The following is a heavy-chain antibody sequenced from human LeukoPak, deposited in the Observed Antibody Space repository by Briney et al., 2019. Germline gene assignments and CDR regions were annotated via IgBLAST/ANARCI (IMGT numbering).Heavy chain of an antibody. J-gene: IGHJ3*02. Sequence: SETLSLTCTVSGGSISSYYWSWIRQPAGKGLGWIGRIYTSGSTNYNPSLKSRVTMSVDTSKNQFSLKLSSVTAADTAVYYCARDVLLPIQTHAFDIWGQGTMVTVSS. CDR2: IYTSGST. CDR3: ARDVLLPIQTHAFDI. D-gene: IGHD2-2*02. V-gene: IGHV4-4*07. CDR1: GGSISSYY.